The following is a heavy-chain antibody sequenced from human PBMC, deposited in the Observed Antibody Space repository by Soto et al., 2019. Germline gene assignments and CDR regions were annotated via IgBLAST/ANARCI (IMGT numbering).Heavy chain of an antibody. Sequence: GSLRLSCAASGISVGRNYMSWVRQAPGKGLEWVSIINSDDSTYYADPVKGRFTISRDNFKNTLYLQMSSLRAEDAAVYYCASVGSGSYYKYYDYWGQGTLVTVSS. CDR2: INSDDST. CDR3: ASVGSGSYYKYYDY. V-gene: IGHV3-53*01. CDR1: GISVGRNY. J-gene: IGHJ4*02. D-gene: IGHD3-10*01.